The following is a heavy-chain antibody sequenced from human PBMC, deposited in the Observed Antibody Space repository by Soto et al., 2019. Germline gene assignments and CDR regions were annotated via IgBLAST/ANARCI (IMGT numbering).Heavy chain of an antibody. V-gene: IGHV4-34*01. Sequence: QVQLQQWGAGLLKPSETLSLTCAVYGGSFSGYYWSWIRQPPGKGLEWIGEINHSGSTNYNPSLKSRVTLSVDTSKNQFSLKLSSVTAADTAVYYCARGRVAAAGNNNWFDPWGQGTLVTVSS. CDR1: GGSFSGYY. CDR2: INHSGST. CDR3: ARGRVAAAGNNNWFDP. J-gene: IGHJ5*02. D-gene: IGHD6-13*01.